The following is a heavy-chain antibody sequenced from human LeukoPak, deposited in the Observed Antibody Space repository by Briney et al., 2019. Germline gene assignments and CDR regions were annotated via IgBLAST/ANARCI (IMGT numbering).Heavy chain of an antibody. J-gene: IGHJ4*02. CDR3: AKTGRGYCYDY. V-gene: IGHV3-72*01. CDR1: GFTFSSYG. D-gene: IGHD3-10*01. Sequence: GGSLRLSCAASGFTFSSYGMHWVRQAPGKGLEWVGRTRNRANSYTTEYAASVKGRFTISRDDSKNSLYLQMNSLKTEDTAVYYCAKTGRGYCYDYWGQGTLVTVSS. CDR2: TRNRANSYTT.